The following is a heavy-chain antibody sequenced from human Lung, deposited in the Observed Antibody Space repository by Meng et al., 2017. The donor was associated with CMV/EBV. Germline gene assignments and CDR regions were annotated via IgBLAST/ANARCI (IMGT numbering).Heavy chain of an antibody. CDR2: INHSGST. Sequence: SETLSLXXAVHDGSFSVYYWSWIRQPPGKGLEWIGEINHSGSTNYNPSLKSRVAMSVDTSKNQLSLRLNSVTAADTAVYYCAREGSGSSRFGYYGMDVWGQGXTVTVSS. D-gene: IGHD6-25*01. CDR1: DGSFSVYY. V-gene: IGHV4-34*01. CDR3: AREGSGSSRFGYYGMDV. J-gene: IGHJ6*02.